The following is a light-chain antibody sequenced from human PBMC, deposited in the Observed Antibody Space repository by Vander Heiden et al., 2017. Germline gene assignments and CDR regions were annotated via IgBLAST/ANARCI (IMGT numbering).Light chain of an antibody. CDR2: DVN. J-gene: IGLJ1*01. Sequence: QSALTQPASVAGSPGQSTTISCTGSSGDIGSYHYVSWYQQHPGKAPKVIIYDVNQRPSGISNRFSGSRSGNTASLTISGLQAEDEADYYCCSYTSRSTLYVFGTGTKVTVL. CDR1: SGDIGSYHY. CDR3: CSYTSRSTLYV. V-gene: IGLV2-14*01.